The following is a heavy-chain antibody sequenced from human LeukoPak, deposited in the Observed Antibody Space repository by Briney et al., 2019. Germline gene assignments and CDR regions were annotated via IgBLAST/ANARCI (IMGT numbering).Heavy chain of an antibody. Sequence: GRSLRLSCAASGFTFDDYAMHWVRQAPGKGLEWVSGISWNSGSIGYADSVKGRFTISRDNAKNSLYLQMNSLRAEDTALYYCAKDSSGGIYYDSSGDAFDIWGQGTMVTVSS. CDR3: AKDSSGGIYYDSSGDAFDI. CDR1: GFTFDDYA. V-gene: IGHV3-9*01. J-gene: IGHJ3*02. CDR2: ISWNSGSI. D-gene: IGHD3-22*01.